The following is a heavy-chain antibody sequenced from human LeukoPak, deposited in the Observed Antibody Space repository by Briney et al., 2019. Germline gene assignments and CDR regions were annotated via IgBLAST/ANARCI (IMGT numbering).Heavy chain of an antibody. CDR1: GFTFSSYA. CDR2: ISVIGGT. CDR3: AKRFSVAGSTYYFDY. Sequence: GGSLRLPCAASGFTFSSYAMSWVRQAPGKGLEWVSSISVIGGTYYADSVKGRFTISRDNSKNTLYLQMNSLRAEDTAVYYCAKRFSVAGSTYYFDYWGQGTPVPVSS. V-gene: IGHV3-23*01. J-gene: IGHJ4*02. D-gene: IGHD6-19*01.